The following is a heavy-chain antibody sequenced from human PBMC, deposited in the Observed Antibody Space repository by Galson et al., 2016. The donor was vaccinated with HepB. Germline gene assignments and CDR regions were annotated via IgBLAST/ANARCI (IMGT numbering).Heavy chain of an antibody. CDR2: ISAGDYRT. J-gene: IGHJ4*02. V-gene: IGHV3-23*01. D-gene: IGHD3-9*01. CDR3: AKEKDGTDTYFFDY. Sequence: SLRLSCAASGLTFSNYAMTWFRQAPGKGLEWVSSISAGDYRTYYADSVKGRFTISRDNSKSTLYLHMKRLRVEDTAVYYCAKEKDGTDTYFFDYWGRGALVTVSS. CDR1: GLTFSNYA.